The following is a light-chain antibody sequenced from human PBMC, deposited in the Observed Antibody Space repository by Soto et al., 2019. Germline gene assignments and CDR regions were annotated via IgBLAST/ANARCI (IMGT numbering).Light chain of an antibody. J-gene: IGLJ3*02. V-gene: IGLV2-14*01. CDR1: SSDVGGYNY. Sequence: QSALAQPASVSGSPGQSVTISCTGTSSDVGGYNYVTWYQQHPGKATKLMIYEVINRPSGVSNRFFGSKSGNTASLTVSGIQAEDEADYYCISYTSSSTWVFGGGTKLTVL. CDR3: ISYTSSSTWV. CDR2: EVI.